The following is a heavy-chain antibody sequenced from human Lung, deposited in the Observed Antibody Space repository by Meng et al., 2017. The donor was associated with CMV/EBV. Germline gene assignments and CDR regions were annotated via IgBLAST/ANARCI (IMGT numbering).Heavy chain of an antibody. J-gene: IGHJ4*02. CDR3: ARDPYATGWAG. CDR1: GGSISISTW. Sequence: QMQRRGSGPGLVKPSGTLSLTCAVSGGSISISTWWSWVRQPPGKGLEWIGEIYHSGGTNYNPSLRGRVTISLDKSKNQFSLTLRSVTAADTAAYYCARDPYATGWAGWGQGTLVTVSS. D-gene: IGHD6-19*01. CDR2: IYHSGGT. V-gene: IGHV4-4*02.